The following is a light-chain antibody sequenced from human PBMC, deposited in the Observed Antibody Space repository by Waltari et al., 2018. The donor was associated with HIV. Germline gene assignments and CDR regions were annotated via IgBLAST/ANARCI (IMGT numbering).Light chain of an antibody. CDR2: GTT. CDR3: QQYNHWPLT. Sequence: ETVMTQSPATLSVSPGERVTLSCRASQSVRNDLDWHQQKPGQAPRLLIYGTTTRATGSPARFSGGGSGTEFTRTITSLQSEDVAVYYCQQYNHWPLTFGRGTKVEIK. V-gene: IGKV3-15*01. J-gene: IGKJ4*01. CDR1: QSVRND.